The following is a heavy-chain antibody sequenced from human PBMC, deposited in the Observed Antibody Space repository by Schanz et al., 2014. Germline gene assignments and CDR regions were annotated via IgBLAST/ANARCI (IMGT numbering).Heavy chain of an antibody. CDR2: IYLSDGST. CDR1: GYTFTDYH. V-gene: IGHV1-2*02. Sequence: QVQLVQSGAEVKKPGASVKVSCKSSGYTFTDYHIHWVRQAPGQGLEWMGRIYLSDGSTRYAQKFQGRVTMTRDTSISTAHMELGRLRSDDTAVYYCARESRFHVDYWGQGTLVTVSS. CDR3: ARESRFHVDY. J-gene: IGHJ4*02. D-gene: IGHD3-10*01.